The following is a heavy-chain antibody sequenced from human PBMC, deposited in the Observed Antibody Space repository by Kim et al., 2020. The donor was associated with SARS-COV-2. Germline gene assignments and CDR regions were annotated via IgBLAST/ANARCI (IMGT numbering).Heavy chain of an antibody. CDR3: ARPESLVAVAGTTEANPPDY. D-gene: IGHD6-19*01. CDR1: GGSISGTSYH. CDR2: GYYSGST. J-gene: IGHJ4*02. Sequence: SETLSLTCTVSGGSISGTSYHWGWIRQPPGKGLEWIGSGYYSGSTYFNPSLKSRLTISVDTSKNQFSLKLRSVTAADTAVYYCARPESLVAVAGTTEANPPDYWGQGTLVTVSS. V-gene: IGHV4-39*01.